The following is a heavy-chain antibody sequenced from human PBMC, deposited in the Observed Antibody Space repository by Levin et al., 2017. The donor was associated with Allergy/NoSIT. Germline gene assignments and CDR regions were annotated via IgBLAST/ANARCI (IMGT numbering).Heavy chain of an antibody. CDR1: GFTFSSYS. J-gene: IGHJ6*02. D-gene: IGHD3-3*01. V-gene: IGHV3-21*01. CDR2: ISSSSSYI. CDR3: AREGIEDFWSGPYYYGMDV. Sequence: GESLKISCAASGFTFSSYSMNWVRQAPGKGLEWVSSISSSSSYIYYADSVKGRFTISRDNAKNSLYLQMNSLRAEDTAVYYCAREGIEDFWSGPYYYGMDVWGQGTTVTVSS.